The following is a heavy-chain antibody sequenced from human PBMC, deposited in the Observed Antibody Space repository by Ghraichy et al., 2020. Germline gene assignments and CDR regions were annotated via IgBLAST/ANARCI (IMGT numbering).Heavy chain of an antibody. V-gene: IGHV3-48*03. CDR1: GFTFSSYE. CDR3: AREGAMITFGGVIASDAFDI. D-gene: IGHD3-16*02. J-gene: IGHJ3*02. CDR2: ISSSGSTI. Sequence: LSLTCAASGFTFSSYEMNWVRQAPGKGLEWVSYISSSGSTIYYADSVKGRFTISRDNAKNSLYLQMNSLRAEDTAVYYCAREGAMITFGGVIASDAFDIWGQGTMVTVSS.